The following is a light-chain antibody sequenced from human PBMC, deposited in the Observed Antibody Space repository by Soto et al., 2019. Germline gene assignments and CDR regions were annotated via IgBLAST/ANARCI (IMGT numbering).Light chain of an antibody. CDR2: GAS. CDR3: QQYKNWPWT. V-gene: IGKV3-15*01. CDR1: QSVSSN. Sequence: EIVMTQSPATLSVSPGERATLSCRASQSVSSNLAWYQQKPGQAPRLLIYGASTRATGIPARFSGSGSGTEVTLTISSLQSEDFAVYYCQQYKNWPWTFGQGTKVEIQ. J-gene: IGKJ1*01.